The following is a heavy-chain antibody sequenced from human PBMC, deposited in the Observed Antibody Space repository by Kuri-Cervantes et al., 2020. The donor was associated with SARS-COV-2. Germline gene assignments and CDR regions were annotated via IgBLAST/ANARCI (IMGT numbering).Heavy chain of an antibody. D-gene: IGHD3-3*01. CDR1: GGSFSGCY. V-gene: IGHV4-34*01. CDR2: INHSGST. CDR3: ARRWFDFWSGYYIFDY. Sequence: SQTLSLTCAVYGGSFSGCYWSWIRQPPGKGLEWIGEINHSGSTNYNPSLKSRVTISVDTSKNQFSLKLSSVTAADTAVYYCARRWFDFWSGYYIFDYWGQGTLVTVSS. J-gene: IGHJ4*02.